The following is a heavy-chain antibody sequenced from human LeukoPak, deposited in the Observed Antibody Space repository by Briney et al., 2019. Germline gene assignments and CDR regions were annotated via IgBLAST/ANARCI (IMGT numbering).Heavy chain of an antibody. D-gene: IGHD2-2*01. J-gene: IGHJ4*02. Sequence: ASVKVSCKASGYTFTSYAMNWVRQAPGQGLEWMGIINPSGGSTSYAQKFQGRVTMTRDTSTSTVYMELSSLRSEDTAVYYCARDLTSCSSTCCSPDYFDYWGQGTLVTVSS. V-gene: IGHV1-46*01. CDR3: ARDLTSCSSTCCSPDYFDY. CDR1: GYTFTSYA. CDR2: INPSGGST.